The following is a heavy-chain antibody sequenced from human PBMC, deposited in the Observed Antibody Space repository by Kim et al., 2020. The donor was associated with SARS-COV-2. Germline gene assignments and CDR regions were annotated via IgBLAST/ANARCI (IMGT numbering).Heavy chain of an antibody. V-gene: IGHV6-1*01. D-gene: IGHD6-13*01. CDR2: THYKSKWNN. CDR1: GDSVSSTSVA. CDR3: AREVPSSWRVKYLQH. Sequence: SQTLSLTCAISGDSVSSTSVAWNWFRQSPSRGLEWLGRTHYKSKWNNDYAVSVKGRLTISPDTSKNQLSLQLNSVTPEDTAVYYCAREVPSSWRVKYLQHWGEGTLVTVSS. J-gene: IGHJ1*01.